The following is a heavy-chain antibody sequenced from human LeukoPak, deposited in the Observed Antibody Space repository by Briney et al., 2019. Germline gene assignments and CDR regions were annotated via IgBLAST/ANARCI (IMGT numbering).Heavy chain of an antibody. CDR3: ARSHSYYDFWSGEETDY. D-gene: IGHD3-3*01. CDR2: MNPNSGNT. J-gene: IGHJ4*02. CDR1: GGTFSSYA. Sequence: ASVKVSCKASGGTFSSYAINWVRQATGQGLEWMGWMNPNSGNTGYAQKFQGRVTMTRNTSISTAYMELSSLRSEDTAVYYCARSHSYYDFWSGEETDYWGQGTLVTVSS. V-gene: IGHV1-8*02.